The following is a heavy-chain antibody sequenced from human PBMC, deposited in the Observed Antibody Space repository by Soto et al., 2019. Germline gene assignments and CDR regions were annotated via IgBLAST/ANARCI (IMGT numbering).Heavy chain of an antibody. CDR1: GGSISSSSYY. CDR2: IYYSGST. Sequence: SETLSLTCTVSGGSISSSSYYWGWIRQPPGKGLEWIGSIYYSGSTYYNPSLMSRVTISVDTSKNQFSLKLSSVTAADTAVYYCAGRTTSGYSYGYEFGVVDYWGQGTLVTVSS. CDR3: AGRTTSGYSYGYEFGVVDY. J-gene: IGHJ4*02. V-gene: IGHV4-39*01. D-gene: IGHD5-18*01.